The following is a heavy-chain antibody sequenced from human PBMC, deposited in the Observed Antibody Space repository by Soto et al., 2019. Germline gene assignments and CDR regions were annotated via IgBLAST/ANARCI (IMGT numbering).Heavy chain of an antibody. D-gene: IGHD3-22*01. CDR3: ARVVRDSSGYYYLDY. Sequence: PSETLSLTCAVSGYSISSGYYWGWIRQPPGKGLEWIGSIYHSGSTYYNPSLKSRVTISVDTSKNQFSLKLSSVTAADTAVYYCARVVRDSSGYYYLDYWGQGTLVTVS. CDR2: IYHSGST. V-gene: IGHV4-38-2*01. J-gene: IGHJ4*02. CDR1: GYSISSGYY.